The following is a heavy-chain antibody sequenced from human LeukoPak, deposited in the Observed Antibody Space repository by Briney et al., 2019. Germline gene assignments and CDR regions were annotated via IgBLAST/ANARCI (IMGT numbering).Heavy chain of an antibody. Sequence: SETLSLTCTVSGGSISSYYWSWIRQPPGKGLEWIGYIYTSGSTNYNPSLKGRVTISVDTSKNQFSLKLSSVTAADTAVYYCARHEGYCSSTSCRNWFDPWGQGTLVTVSS. CDR1: GGSISSYY. CDR2: IYTSGST. D-gene: IGHD2-2*01. CDR3: ARHEGYCSSTSCRNWFDP. J-gene: IGHJ5*02. V-gene: IGHV4-4*09.